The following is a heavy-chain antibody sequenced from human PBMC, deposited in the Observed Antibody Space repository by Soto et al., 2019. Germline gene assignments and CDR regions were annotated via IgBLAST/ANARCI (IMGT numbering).Heavy chain of an antibody. Sequence: GASVKVSCKASGFTFTSSAMQWVRQARGQRLEWIGWIVVGSGNTNYAQKFQERVTITRDMSTSTAYMELSSLRSEDTAVYYCAADRASSSWYFDYYYGMDVWGQGTTVTVSS. CDR2: IVVGSGNT. CDR1: GFTFTSSA. J-gene: IGHJ6*02. V-gene: IGHV1-58*02. CDR3: AADRASSSWYFDYYYGMDV. D-gene: IGHD6-13*01.